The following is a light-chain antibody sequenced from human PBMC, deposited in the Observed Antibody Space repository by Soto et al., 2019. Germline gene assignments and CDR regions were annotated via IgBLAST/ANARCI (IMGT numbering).Light chain of an antibody. J-gene: IGKJ5*01. CDR3: QQSYSTPLVT. CDR2: AAS. V-gene: IGKV1-39*01. Sequence: DIQMTQSPSSLSASVGDRVTITCRASQSFSNYLNWYQQKPGKVPTLLIYAASSLQSGVPSRFSGSGDETDFTLTISSLQPEDFSSYYCQQSYSTPLVTFGQGTRLEIK. CDR1: QSFSNY.